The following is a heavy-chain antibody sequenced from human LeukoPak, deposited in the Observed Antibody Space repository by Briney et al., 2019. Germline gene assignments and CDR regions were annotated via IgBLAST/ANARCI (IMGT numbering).Heavy chain of an antibody. CDR1: GFSFSSYA. J-gene: IGHJ4*02. V-gene: IGHV3-23*01. CDR2: VSESGDGT. CDR3: AKGKVNHLGALDQ. D-gene: IGHD1-26*01. Sequence: GSRRLSCAASGFSFSSYALSWVRQAPGKGLEWVSSVSESGDGTNYADSVKGRFIISRDNSKNTFYLQMNSLRVDDTATYYCAKGKVNHLGALDQWGQGTLVTVSS.